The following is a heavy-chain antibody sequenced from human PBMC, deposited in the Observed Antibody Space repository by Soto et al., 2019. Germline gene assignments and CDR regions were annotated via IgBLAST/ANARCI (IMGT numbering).Heavy chain of an antibody. Sequence: QVQLVQSGAEVKRPGASVKVSCKASGYSFTGYYMHWVRQAPGQGLEWMGWIIPHSGETNYAQKFQARVTLTRDTSISTAYMQLSGLTSDYTAVYYCARETDDFTNGAHDLWVQGTLVTVSS. V-gene: IGHV1-2*02. CDR1: GYSFTGYY. CDR2: IIPHSGET. D-gene: IGHD4-4*01. J-gene: IGHJ5*02. CDR3: ARETDDFTNGAHDL.